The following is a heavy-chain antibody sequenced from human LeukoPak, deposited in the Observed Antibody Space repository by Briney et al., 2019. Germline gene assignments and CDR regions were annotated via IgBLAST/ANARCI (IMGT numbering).Heavy chain of an antibody. D-gene: IGHD2-2*01. CDR1: GFTFSSYS. CDR3: ARVLRVVPAAPFDY. J-gene: IGHJ4*02. V-gene: IGHV3-21*01. CDR2: ISSSSSYI. Sequence: PGGCLRLSCAASGFTFSSYSMNWVRQAPGKGLEWVSSISSSSSYIYYADSVKGRFTISRDNAKNSLYLQMNSLRAEDTAVYYCARVLRVVPAAPFDYWGQGTLVTVSS.